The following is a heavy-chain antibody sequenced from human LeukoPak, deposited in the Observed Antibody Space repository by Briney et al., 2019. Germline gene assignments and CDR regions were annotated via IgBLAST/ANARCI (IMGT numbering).Heavy chain of an antibody. CDR3: ARDSSSFPNYFDF. CDR1: GFTVSSTY. D-gene: IGHD3-3*02. CDR2: IYSSGST. V-gene: IGHV3-53*01. Sequence: PGGSLRLSCAASGFTVSSTYMSWVRQAPGQGLEWVSLIYSSGSTSYADSVQGRFTISRDNSKNTLYPQMNSLRAEDTAMYYCARDSSSFPNYFDFWGQGTLVTVSS. J-gene: IGHJ4*02.